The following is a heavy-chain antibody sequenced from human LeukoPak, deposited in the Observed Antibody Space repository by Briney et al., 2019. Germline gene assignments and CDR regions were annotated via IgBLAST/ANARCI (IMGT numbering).Heavy chain of an antibody. V-gene: IGHV1-45*02. D-gene: IGHD1-26*01. CDR3: AATGVVGATIYYYYYMDV. CDR2: IRLFNCNT. CDR1: GYTFTYRY. J-gene: IGHJ6*03. Sequence: GASVKVSCKASGYTFTYRYLHWVRQAPGRAREWVGWIRLFNCNTNYAQKFQDRVTITSDRSMSKAYMELSSLRSEDTAMYYCAATGVVGATIYYYYYMDVWRKETTVTVS.